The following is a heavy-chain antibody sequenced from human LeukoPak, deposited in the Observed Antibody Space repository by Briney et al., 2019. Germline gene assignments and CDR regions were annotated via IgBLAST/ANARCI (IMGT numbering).Heavy chain of an antibody. Sequence: ERSLRLSCAASGFRFSGYVMPWVRQAPGKGLEWVALISYDGSNKYYGDSVKGRFTISRDNSKNTLSLETSSLRGDDTALYYCARDSGGSLFDLWGQGTLVVVSS. CDR2: ISYDGSNK. CDR1: GFRFSGYV. D-gene: IGHD6-19*01. CDR3: ARDSGGSLFDL. V-gene: IGHV3-30*03. J-gene: IGHJ4*02.